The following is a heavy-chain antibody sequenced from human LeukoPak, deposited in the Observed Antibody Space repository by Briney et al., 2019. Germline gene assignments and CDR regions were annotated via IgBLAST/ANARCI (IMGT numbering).Heavy chain of an antibody. CDR1: GDPINSGGYY. J-gene: IGHJ5*02. CDR2: IYTSGST. CDR3: ARLQSSSGSYSPLYNWFDP. Sequence: SQTLSLTCTGSGDPINSGGYYWSWIRQLPGKGLEWIGYIYTSGSTNYNPSLKSRVTISVDTSKNQFSLKLSSVTAADTAVYYCARLQSSSGSYSPLYNWFDPWGQGTLVTVSS. V-gene: IGHV4-61*09. D-gene: IGHD1-26*01.